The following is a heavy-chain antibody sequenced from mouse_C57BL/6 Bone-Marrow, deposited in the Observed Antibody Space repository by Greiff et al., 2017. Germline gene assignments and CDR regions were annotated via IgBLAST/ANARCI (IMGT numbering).Heavy chain of an antibody. CDR3: TRRALYCYGSSPWYFDV. D-gene: IGHD1-1*01. CDR1: GYTFTSYW. V-gene: IGHV1-5*01. J-gene: IGHJ1*03. CDR2: IYPGNSDT. Sequence: EVQLQQSGTVLARPGASVKMSCKTSGYTFTSYWMHWVKQRPGQGLEWIGAIYPGNSDTSYNQKFKGKAKLTAVTSASTAYMELSSLTHEDSAVYYCTRRALYCYGSSPWYFDVWGTGTTVTVSS.